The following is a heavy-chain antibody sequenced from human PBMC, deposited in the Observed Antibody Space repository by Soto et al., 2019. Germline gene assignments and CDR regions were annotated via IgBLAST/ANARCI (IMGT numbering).Heavy chain of an antibody. V-gene: IGHV4-39*01. CDR1: GGSISSSSYY. J-gene: IGHJ3*02. D-gene: IGHD1-1*01. CDR3: ARRWEYNWNDSGAYAFDI. Sequence: SETLSLTCTVSGGSISSSSYYWGWIRQPPGKGLEWIGSIYYSGSTYYNPSLKSRVTISVDTSKNQFSLKLSSVTAADTAVYYCARRWEYNWNDSGAYAFDIWGQGTMVTVSS. CDR2: IYYSGST.